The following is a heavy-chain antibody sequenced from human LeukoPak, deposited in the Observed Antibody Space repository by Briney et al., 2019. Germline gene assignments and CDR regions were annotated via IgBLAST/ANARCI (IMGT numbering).Heavy chain of an antibody. CDR3: AREVLSMVRGVIPKEAWGWFDP. J-gene: IGHJ5*02. CDR2: IYTSGCN. D-gene: IGHD3-10*01. CDR1: GGSISSGTYY. V-gene: IGHV4-61*02. Sequence: PSQTLSLTCTVSGGSISSGTYYWIWIGQPAGKGLAWIGRIYTSGCNNYNPSLKGRVTISVDTSKNQFSLKLRSVTAADTAVYYCAREVLSMVRGVIPKEAWGWFDPWGQGTLVTVSS.